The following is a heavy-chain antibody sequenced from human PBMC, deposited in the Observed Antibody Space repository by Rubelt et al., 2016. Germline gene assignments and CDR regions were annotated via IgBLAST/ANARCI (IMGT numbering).Heavy chain of an antibody. CDR2: ISYDGSNK. Sequence: VQLVESGGGVVQPGGSLRLSCAASGFTFSSYAMHWVRQAPGKGLEWVAVISYDGSNKYYADSVKGRFTISRDNSKNTLYLQMNSLRAEDTAAYYCAREITPADLDWGQGTLVTVSS. V-gene: IGHV3-30*04. D-gene: IGHD2-2*01. J-gene: IGHJ4*02. CDR1: GFTFSSYA. CDR3: AREITPADLD.